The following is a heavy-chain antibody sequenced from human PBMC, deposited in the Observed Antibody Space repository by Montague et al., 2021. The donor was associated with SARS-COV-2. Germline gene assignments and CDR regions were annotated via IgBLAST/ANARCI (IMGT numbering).Heavy chain of an antibody. D-gene: IGHD3-22*01. CDR1: AGSISSSSND. CDR2: IYYSGST. CDR3: AREGGWLSRGSYYFDY. J-gene: IGHJ4*02. Sequence: SETLSLTCTVSAGSISSSSNDWGWIRQPPGKGREGIGRIYYSGSTYYNPSLKSRDTISVETSKNQCSLKLSSVTAADTAVYYCAREGGWLSRGSYYFDYWGQGTLVTVSS. V-gene: IGHV4-39*07.